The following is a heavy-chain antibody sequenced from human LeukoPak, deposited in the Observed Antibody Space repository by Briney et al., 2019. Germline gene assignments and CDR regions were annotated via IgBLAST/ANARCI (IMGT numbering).Heavy chain of an antibody. CDR2: INPSGGST. V-gene: IGHV1-46*01. CDR1: GYTFTSYY. CDR3: AATNPFLDPNWSKRQISTGSRFDY. Sequence: ASVKVSCKASGYTFTSYYMHRLRQAPGQGLEWMGIINPSGGSTSYVQKFQGRVTMTRDTSTSTVYMEQSRLRSEDTAVYYCAATNPFLDPNWSKRQISTGSRFDYWGQGTLVTVSS. D-gene: IGHD3-3*02. J-gene: IGHJ4*02.